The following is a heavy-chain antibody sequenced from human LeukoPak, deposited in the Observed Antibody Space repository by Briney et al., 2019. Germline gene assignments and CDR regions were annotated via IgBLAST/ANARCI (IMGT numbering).Heavy chain of an antibody. J-gene: IGHJ3*02. Sequence: GGSLRLSCAASGFTFDDYAMHWVRQAPGKGLEGVSGISWNSGSIGYADSVKGRFTISRDNAKNSLYLQMNSLRAEDTALYYCAEDFDSSGYYAFDIWGQGTMVTVSP. CDR3: AEDFDSSGYYAFDI. D-gene: IGHD3-22*01. V-gene: IGHV3-9*01. CDR1: GFTFDDYA. CDR2: ISWNSGSI.